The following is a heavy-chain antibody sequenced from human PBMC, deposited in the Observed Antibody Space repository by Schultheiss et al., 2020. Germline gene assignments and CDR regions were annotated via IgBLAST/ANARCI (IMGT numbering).Heavy chain of an antibody. J-gene: IGHJ3*02. CDR1: GGSFSGYY. CDR3: ARGRIRDAFDI. CDR2: INHSGST. D-gene: IGHD2-21*01. Sequence: SETMSLTCAVYGGSFSGYYWSWIRQPPGKGLEWIGEINHSGSTNYNPSLKSRVTISVDTSKNQFSLKLSSVTAADTAVYYCARGRIRDAFDIWGQGTMVTVSS. V-gene: IGHV4-34*01.